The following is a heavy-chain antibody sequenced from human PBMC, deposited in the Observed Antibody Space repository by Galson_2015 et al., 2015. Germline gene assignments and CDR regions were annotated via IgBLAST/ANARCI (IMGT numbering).Heavy chain of an antibody. CDR3: AKDPGYCSSTSCSDY. CDR1: GFTFSSYA. CDR2: ISGSGGST. D-gene: IGHD2-2*01. V-gene: IGHV3-23*01. Sequence: SLRLSCAASGFTFSSYAMSWVRQAPGKGLEWVSAISGSGGSTYYADSVKGRFTISRDNSKNTLYLQMNSLRAEDTAVYYCAKDPGYCSSTSCSDYWGQGTLFTVSS. J-gene: IGHJ4*02.